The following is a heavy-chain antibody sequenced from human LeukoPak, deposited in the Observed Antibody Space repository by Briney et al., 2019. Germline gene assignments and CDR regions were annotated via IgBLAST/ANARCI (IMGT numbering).Heavy chain of an antibody. V-gene: IGHV4-59*01. Sequence: SETLSLTCTVSGGSISSYYWSWIRQPPGKGPEWIGYIYYSGSTNYNPSLKSRVTISVDTSKNQFSLKLSSVTAADTAVYYCARDRNSGYDLYYYYGMDVWGQGTTVTVSS. CDR3: ARDRNSGYDLYYYYGMDV. D-gene: IGHD5-12*01. J-gene: IGHJ6*02. CDR2: IYYSGST. CDR1: GGSISSYY.